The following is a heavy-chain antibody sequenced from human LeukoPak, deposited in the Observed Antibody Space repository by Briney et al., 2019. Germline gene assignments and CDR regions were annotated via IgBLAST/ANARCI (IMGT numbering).Heavy chain of an antibody. D-gene: IGHD4-17*01. V-gene: IGHV3-23*01. CDR2: ISRSGGST. CDR3: AKRPQNYGADY. J-gene: IGHJ4*02. CDR1: GFIFKNYD. Sequence: GGSLRLSCAASGFIFKNYDMSWVRQAPGKGLEWVSAISRSGGSTYYADSVKGRFTISRDNSKNTLFLQMNSLRAEDTAVYYCAKRPQNYGADYWGLGTLVTVSS.